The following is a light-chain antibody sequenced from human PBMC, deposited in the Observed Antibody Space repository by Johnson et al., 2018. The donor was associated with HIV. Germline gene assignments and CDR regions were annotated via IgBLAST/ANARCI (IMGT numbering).Light chain of an antibody. V-gene: IGLV1-51*02. CDR2: ENN. CDR3: GTWDSSLSPFSV. Sequence: QSLLKQPPSVSAAPGQKVTISCSGSSSNIGNNYVSWYQQLPGTAPKLLIYENNKRPSGIPDRFSGSKSGTSTTLGITGLQTGDEADYFCGTWDSSLSPFSVFGTGTKVTVL. J-gene: IGLJ1*01. CDR1: SSNIGNNY.